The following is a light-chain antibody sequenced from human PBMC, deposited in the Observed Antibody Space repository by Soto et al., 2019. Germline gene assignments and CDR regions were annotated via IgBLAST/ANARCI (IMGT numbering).Light chain of an antibody. V-gene: IGKV1-39*01. Sequence: DIQMTQSPSSLSASVGDRVTITCRASQSISSYLNWYQQKPGKAPKLLIYAASSLQSGVPSRFSGSGSHTEFTLTISSLQPDDFATYYCQQYNRYFKSFGQGTKVDIK. CDR1: QSISSY. CDR3: QQYNRYFKS. J-gene: IGKJ1*01. CDR2: AAS.